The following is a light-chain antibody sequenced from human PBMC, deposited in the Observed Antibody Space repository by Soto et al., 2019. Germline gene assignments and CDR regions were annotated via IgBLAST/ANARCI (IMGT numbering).Light chain of an antibody. J-gene: IGKJ1*01. Sequence: IQMTQSPSSLSASVGDRVTITCRASQGITTHINWFQQKAGKAPKLLIYDASALPRGVPSRFSGSGSGTEFTLTISSLQSEDFAVYYCQQYNNWPQWGFGQGTKVDIK. V-gene: IGKV1D-13*01. CDR2: DAS. CDR3: QQYNNWPQWG. CDR1: QGITTH.